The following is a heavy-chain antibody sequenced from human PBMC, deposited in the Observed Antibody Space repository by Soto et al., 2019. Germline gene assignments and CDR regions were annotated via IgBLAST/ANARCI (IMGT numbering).Heavy chain of an antibody. J-gene: IGHJ6*02. Sequence: SLKGSCKAFGSTFSSYGMHWVRQAPGKGLEWVAVISYDGSNKYYADSVKGRFTISRDNSKNTLYLQMNSLRAEDTAVYYCAKDLYDFWSGYPRTSYYYGMDVWGQGTSVTVSS. CDR1: GSTFSSYG. D-gene: IGHD3-3*01. CDR2: ISYDGSNK. CDR3: AKDLYDFWSGYPRTSYYYGMDV. V-gene: IGHV3-30*18.